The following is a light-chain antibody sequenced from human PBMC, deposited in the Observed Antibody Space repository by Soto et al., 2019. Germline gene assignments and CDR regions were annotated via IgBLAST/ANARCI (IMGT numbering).Light chain of an antibody. Sequence: EAVLTQSPATLSLSPGERATLSCRASESVRDELGWYQQKPGQAPRLLIFDSSNRATGIPARFSGSGYGTDFTLSISSLEPEDFAVYYCQQRLSWPITFAQGTRLEIK. CDR3: QQRLSWPIT. J-gene: IGKJ5*01. CDR2: DSS. CDR1: ESVRDE. V-gene: IGKV3-11*01.